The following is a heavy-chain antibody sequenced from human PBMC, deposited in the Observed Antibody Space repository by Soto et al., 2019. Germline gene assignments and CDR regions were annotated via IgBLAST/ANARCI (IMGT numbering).Heavy chain of an antibody. CDR2: IYISGSN. Sequence: QVQLRESGPGLVRPSETLSLICNVSGSITSDFCTWLRQPAGKGLEWIWRIYISGSNNYNPSLRSRVTMSIDTSRNQFSLRLSSVTAADTAIYFCAREGVMGGTLLYWGPGTLVTVSS. CDR1: GSITSDF. J-gene: IGHJ4*02. D-gene: IGHD3-16*01. V-gene: IGHV4-4*07. CDR3: AREGVMGGTLLY.